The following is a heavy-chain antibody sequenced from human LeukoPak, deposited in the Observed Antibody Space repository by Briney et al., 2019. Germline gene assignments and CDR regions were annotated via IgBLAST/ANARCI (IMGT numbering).Heavy chain of an antibody. J-gene: IGHJ4*02. D-gene: IGHD3-22*01. V-gene: IGHV1-69*13. CDR3: ARDEDSSGYYSDY. CDR1: GYTFTSYA. Sequence: ASVKVSCKASGYTFTSYAISWVRQAPGQGLEWMGGIIPIFGTASYAQKFQGRVTITADESTSTAYMELSSLRSEDTAVYYCARDEDSSGYYSDYWGQGTLVTVSS. CDR2: IIPIFGTA.